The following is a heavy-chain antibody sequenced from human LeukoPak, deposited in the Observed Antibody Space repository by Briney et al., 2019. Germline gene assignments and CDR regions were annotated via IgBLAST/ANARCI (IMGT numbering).Heavy chain of an antibody. D-gene: IGHD3-10*01. Sequence: GGSLRLSCAASGFTFSSYWMHWVRQAPGKGLVWVSRINSDGSSTNYGDSVKGRFTISRDNAKNTLYLQMNSLRAEDTAMYYCARAVYYSNYLGYWGQGTLVTVSS. CDR3: ARAVYYSNYLGY. CDR2: INSDGSST. V-gene: IGHV3-74*01. CDR1: GFTFSSYW. J-gene: IGHJ4*01.